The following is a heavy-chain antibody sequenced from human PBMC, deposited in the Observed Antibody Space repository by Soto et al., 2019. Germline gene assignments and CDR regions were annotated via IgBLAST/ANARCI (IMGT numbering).Heavy chain of an antibody. J-gene: IGHJ6*03. CDR2: ISGSGGST. V-gene: IGHV3-23*01. D-gene: IGHD6-13*01. CDR1: GFTFSSYA. CDR3: GSAAGPAGYYYMDV. Sequence: EVQLLESGGGLVQPGGSLRLSCAASGFTFSSYAMSWVRQAPGKGREWVSAISGSGGSTYYADSVKGRFTISRDNSKNTLYLQMNSLRAEDTAVYYCGSAAGPAGYYYMDVWGKGTTVTVSS.